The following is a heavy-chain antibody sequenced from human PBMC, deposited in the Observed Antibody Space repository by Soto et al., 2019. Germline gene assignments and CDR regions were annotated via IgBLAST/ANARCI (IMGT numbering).Heavy chain of an antibody. CDR1: GGSFSGYY. Sequence: SETLSLTCAVYGGSFSGYYWSWIRQPPGKGLEWIGEINHSGSTNYNPSLKSRVTISVETSKNQFSLKLSSMTAADTAVYYCARLGTYYDILTGGFDYWGQGTLVTVSS. V-gene: IGHV4-34*01. CDR3: ARLGTYYDILTGGFDY. CDR2: INHSGST. J-gene: IGHJ4*02. D-gene: IGHD3-9*01.